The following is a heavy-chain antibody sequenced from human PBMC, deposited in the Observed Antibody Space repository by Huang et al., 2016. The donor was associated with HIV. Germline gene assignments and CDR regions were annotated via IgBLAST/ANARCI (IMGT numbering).Heavy chain of an antibody. V-gene: IGHV3-48*01. CDR2: SSSSSTTT. D-gene: IGHD2-8*01. CDR3: VLCKKTNAFDI. CDR1: GFTFSIYS. J-gene: IGHJ3*02. Sequence: EVQLVESGGGLVQPGGSLRLSCAASGFTFSIYSMNWVRQAPGKGLEWLSYSSSSSTTTSYADSVKGRFTVSRDNAKNSLYLQINNLRAEDTALYHCVLCKKTNAFDIWGQVTMVTVSS.